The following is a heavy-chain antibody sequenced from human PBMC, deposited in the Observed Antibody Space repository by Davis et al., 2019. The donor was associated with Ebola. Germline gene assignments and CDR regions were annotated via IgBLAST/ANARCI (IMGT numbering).Heavy chain of an antibody. J-gene: IGHJ2*01. CDR2: ITPNSGT. CDR3: ATPLSVGFYDWYFDL. V-gene: IGHV1-2*02. Sequence: ASVKVSCKASGFTFTAYHVHWVRQAPGQGLEWMGWITPNSGTNYAQKFRGRVTMTRDTSISTAYMELTRLRSDDTAVYYCATPLSVGFYDWYFDLWGRGTLVTVSS. D-gene: IGHD2/OR15-2a*01. CDR1: GFTFTAYH.